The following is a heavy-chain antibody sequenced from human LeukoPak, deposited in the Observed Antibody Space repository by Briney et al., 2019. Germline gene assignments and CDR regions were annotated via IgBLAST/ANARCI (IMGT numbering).Heavy chain of an antibody. V-gene: IGHV4-30-2*01. Sequence: SETLSLTCTVSGGSISSGGYYWSWIRQPPGKGLEWIGYIYHSGSTYYNPSLKSRVTISVDRSKNQFSLKLSSVTAADTAVYYCARAECSSTSCYNGDDWFDPWGQGTLVTLSS. D-gene: IGHD2-2*02. CDR1: GGSISSGGYY. CDR3: ARAECSSTSCYNGDDWFDP. CDR2: IYHSGST. J-gene: IGHJ5*02.